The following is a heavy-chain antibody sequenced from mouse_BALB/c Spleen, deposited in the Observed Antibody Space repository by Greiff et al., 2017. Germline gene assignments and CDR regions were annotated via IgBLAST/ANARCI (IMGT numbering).Heavy chain of an antibody. CDR1: GFTFSSFG. Sequence: EVKVVESGGGLVQPGGSRKLSCAASGFTFSSFGMHWVRQAPEKGLEWVAYISSGSSTIYYADTVKGRFTISRDNPKNTLFLQMTSLRSEDTAMYYCARFHYDGYGAMDYWGQGTSVTISS. V-gene: IGHV5-17*02. CDR2: ISSGSSTI. CDR3: ARFHYDGYGAMDY. D-gene: IGHD1-2*01. J-gene: IGHJ4*01.